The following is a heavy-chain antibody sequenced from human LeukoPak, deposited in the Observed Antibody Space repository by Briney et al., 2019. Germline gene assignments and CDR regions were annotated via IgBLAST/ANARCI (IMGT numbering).Heavy chain of an antibody. V-gene: IGHV1-2*02. Sequence: ASVKVSCKASGYTFNGFYLHWVRQAPGQGLEWMGWINPNSGGTNYAQKFQGRVTMTRDTSISTAYMELSRLRSDDTAVYYCARWMATVTTPYYWGQGTLVTVSS. J-gene: IGHJ4*02. CDR1: GYTFNGFY. D-gene: IGHD4-11*01. CDR2: INPNSGGT. CDR3: ARWMATVTTPYY.